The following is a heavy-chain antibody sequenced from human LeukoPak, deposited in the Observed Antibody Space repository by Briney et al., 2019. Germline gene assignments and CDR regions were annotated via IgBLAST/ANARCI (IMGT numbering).Heavy chain of an antibody. V-gene: IGHV3-15*01. CDR2: IKSKGDGEMT. CDR1: GFTFTNAW. J-gene: IGHJ4*02. CDR3: TTDRGLTMIRGVLVD. D-gene: IGHD3-10*01. Sequence: GGSLTLSCAASGFTFTNAWMTWVRQAPGKGLEWVGRIKSKGDGEMTDYAEPVKGRFSISRDDSEATMYLQMYGLESEDTAVYYCTTDRGLTMIRGVLVDWGQGALVTVSS.